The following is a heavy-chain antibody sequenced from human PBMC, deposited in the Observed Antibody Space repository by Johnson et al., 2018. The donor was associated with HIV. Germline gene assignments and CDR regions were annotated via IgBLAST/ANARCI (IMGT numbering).Heavy chain of an antibody. J-gene: IGHJ3*01. CDR3: ARESASSGRYSGAFDF. CDR1: GFPFGTYA. V-gene: IGHV3-30*14. D-gene: IGHD1-26*01. CDR2: ISYDGSDK. Sequence: QVQLVESGGGVVQPGRSLRLSCAASGFPFGTYAMHWVRQAPGKGLEWVSVISYDGSDKYYADSVKGRFTISRDNSRNTLYLQMSSLRAEDTAVYYCARESASSGRYSGAFDFWGQGTMVTVSS.